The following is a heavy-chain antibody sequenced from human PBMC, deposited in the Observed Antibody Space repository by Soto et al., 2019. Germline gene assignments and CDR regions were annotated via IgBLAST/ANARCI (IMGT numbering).Heavy chain of an antibody. V-gene: IGHV3-9*01. Sequence: EVQLVESGGGLVQPGRSLRLSCAASGFTFDDYAMHWVRQAPGKGLEWVSGISWNSGSIGYADSVKGRFTISRDNAKNSLYLQINSLRAEDTALYYCAKDIVRAGFWRGYSRFDPWGQGTLVTVSS. CDR3: AKDIVRAGFWRGYSRFDP. D-gene: IGHD3-3*01. J-gene: IGHJ5*02. CDR2: ISWNSGSI. CDR1: GFTFDDYA.